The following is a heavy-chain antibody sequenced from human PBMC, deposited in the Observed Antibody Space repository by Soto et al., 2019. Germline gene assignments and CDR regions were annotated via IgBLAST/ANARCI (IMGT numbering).Heavy chain of an antibody. V-gene: IGHV4-39*01. CDR1: GGSISSSSYY. J-gene: IGHJ6*03. CDR3: ARQDKPRQAYYYYYYMDV. CDR2: IYYSGST. Sequence: QLQLQESGPGLVKPSETLSLTCTVSGGSISSSSYYWGWIRQPPGKGLEWIGSIYYSGSTYYNPSLKSRVTISVDTSKNQFSLKLSSVTAADTAVYYCARQDKPRQAYYYYYYMDVWGKGTTVTVSS.